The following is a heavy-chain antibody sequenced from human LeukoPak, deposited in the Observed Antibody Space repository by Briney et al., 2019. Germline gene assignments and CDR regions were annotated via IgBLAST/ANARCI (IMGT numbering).Heavy chain of an antibody. CDR1: GYTFTSYG. D-gene: IGHD1-14*01. V-gene: IGHV1-18*01. Sequence: ASVKVSCKASGYTFTSYGISWVRQAPGQGLEWMGWISAYNGNTNYAQKLQGRVTMTTDTSTSTAYMELSSLRSEDTAVYYCAREGTSRDAFDIWGQGTMVTVSS. CDR2: ISAYNGNT. CDR3: AREGTSRDAFDI. J-gene: IGHJ3*02.